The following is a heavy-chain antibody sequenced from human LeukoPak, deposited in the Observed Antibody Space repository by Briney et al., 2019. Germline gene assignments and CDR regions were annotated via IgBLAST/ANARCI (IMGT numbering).Heavy chain of an antibody. Sequence: GSPRHSCKGSGYSLTSDWIGWVPQMPRKGLESMGIIYPGDSDTRNSPCFQCQVTMSADKSISTAYLQWSSLKASDTAMYYCARPRDGYTQSDYWGQGNLVTVSS. D-gene: IGHD5-24*01. J-gene: IGHJ4*02. CDR2: IYPGDSDT. CDR3: ARPRDGYTQSDY. V-gene: IGHV5-51*01. CDR1: GYSLTSDW.